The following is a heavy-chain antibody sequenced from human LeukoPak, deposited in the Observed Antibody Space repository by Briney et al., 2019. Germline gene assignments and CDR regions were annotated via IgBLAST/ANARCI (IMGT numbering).Heavy chain of an antibody. J-gene: IGHJ4*02. CDR2: TYAGDGT. CDR1: GFTVNDY. V-gene: IGHV3-66*04. CDR3: ARQVRAAADHDY. D-gene: IGHD6-13*01. Sequence: GGSLTLSCAASGFTVNDYMSWVRQAPGKGLEGVALTYAGDGTNYATSVRGRFTISKDNSRNTVYLHMHSLRAEGTAVYYCARQVRAAADHDYWGQGTLVSVSS.